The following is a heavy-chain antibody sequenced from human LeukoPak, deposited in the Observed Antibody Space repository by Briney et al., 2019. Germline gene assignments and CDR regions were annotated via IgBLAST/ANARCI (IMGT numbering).Heavy chain of an antibody. CDR1: GFTFSDYS. D-gene: IGHD5-12*01. V-gene: IGHV3-11*04. CDR3: AGEEATIMWINYYYMDV. J-gene: IGHJ6*03. Sequence: GGSLRLSCAASGFTFSDYSMSWIRQAPGKGLEWVSYISRSGSTMYYADSVKGRFTISRDNAKNSLYLQMNSLRAEDTALYYCAGEEATIMWINYYYMDVWGKGTTVTVSS. CDR2: ISRSGSTM.